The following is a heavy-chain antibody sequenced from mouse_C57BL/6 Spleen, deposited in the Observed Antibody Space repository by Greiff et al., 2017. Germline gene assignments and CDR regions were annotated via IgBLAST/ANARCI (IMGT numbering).Heavy chain of an antibody. CDR1: GYSITSGYY. Sequence: DVKLQESGPGLVKPSQSLSLTCSVTGYSITSGYYWNWIRQFPGNKLEWMGYISYDGSNNYNPSLKNRISITRDTSKNQFFLKLNSVTTEDTATYCCARVNGYDYYAMDYWGQGTSVTVSS. J-gene: IGHJ4*01. CDR3: ARVNGYDYYAMDY. V-gene: IGHV3-6*01. CDR2: ISYDGSN. D-gene: IGHD2-2*01.